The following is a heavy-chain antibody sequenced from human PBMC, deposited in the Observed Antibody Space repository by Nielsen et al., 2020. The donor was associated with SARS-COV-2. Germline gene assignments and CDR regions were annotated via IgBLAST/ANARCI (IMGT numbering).Heavy chain of an antibody. CDR1: RCPIRNYY. V-gene: IGHV4-59*01. J-gene: IGHJ4*02. CDR3: ARLVAPNYFASGTYPGNFDY. CDR2: VTYSGKT. Sequence: SETLSLTCTASRCPIRNYYWSWIRQSPGEGLEFIAYVTYSGKTTYNPALKSRVTMSADTSMNQFSLHLNSVTATDTAVYYCARLVAPNYFASGTYPGNFDYWGQGIVVTVSS. D-gene: IGHD3-10*01.